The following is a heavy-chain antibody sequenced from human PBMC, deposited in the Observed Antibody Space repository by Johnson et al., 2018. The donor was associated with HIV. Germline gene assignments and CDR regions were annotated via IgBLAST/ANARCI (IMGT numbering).Heavy chain of an antibody. J-gene: IGHJ3*01. CDR2: IRYDGSNK. CDR1: GFTFSSYG. D-gene: IGHD4-23*01. CDR3: ARDPPYGGNPSAFDV. V-gene: IGHV3-30*02. Sequence: QVQLVESGGGVVQPGGSLRLSCAASGFTFSSYGMHWVRQAPGKGLEWVAFIRYDGSNKYYADSVKGRFTISRDNSKDTLYLQMHSRRPEDTALYYCARDPPYGGNPSAFDVWGQGTMVTVSS.